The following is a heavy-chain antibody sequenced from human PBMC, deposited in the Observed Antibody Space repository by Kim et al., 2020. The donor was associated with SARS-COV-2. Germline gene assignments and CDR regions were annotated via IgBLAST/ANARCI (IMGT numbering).Heavy chain of an antibody. V-gene: IGHV3-33*06. J-gene: IGHJ3*02. CDR2: IWYDGSNK. D-gene: IGHD3-16*01. CDR3: AKRVGRGDDAFDI. CDR1: GFTFSSYG. Sequence: GGSLRLSCAASGFTFSSYGMHWVRQAPGKGLEWVAVIWYDGSNKYYADSVKGRFTISRDNSKNTLYLQMNSLRAEDTAVYYCAKRVGRGDDAFDIWGQGTMVTVSS.